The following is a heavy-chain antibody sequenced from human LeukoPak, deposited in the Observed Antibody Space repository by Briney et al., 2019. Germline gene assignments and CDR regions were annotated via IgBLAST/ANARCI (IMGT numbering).Heavy chain of an antibody. CDR3: ARARYFVPYYFDY. D-gene: IGHD3-9*01. V-gene: IGHV3-23*01. CDR2: ISDSGGST. Sequence: GGSLRLSCAASGLTFSNYAMSWVRQAPGKGLEWVSGISDSGGSTYYADSVKGRFIISRDNSKNTLYLQMNSLRAEDTAVYYCARARYFVPYYFDYWGQGTLVTVSS. J-gene: IGHJ4*02. CDR1: GLTFSNYA.